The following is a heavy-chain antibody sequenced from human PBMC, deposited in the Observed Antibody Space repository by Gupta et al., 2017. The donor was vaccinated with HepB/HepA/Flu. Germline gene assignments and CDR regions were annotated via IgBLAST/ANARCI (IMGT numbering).Heavy chain of an antibody. D-gene: IGHD3-22*01. J-gene: IGHJ4*02. CDR2: ISYDGSNK. CDR3: AKEYYDSSGYYYRDFDY. V-gene: IGHV3-30*18. Sequence: QVQLVESGGGVVQPGRSLRLSCAASGFTFSSYGMHWVRQAPGKGLEWVAVISYDGSNKYYADSVKGRFTISRDNSKNTLYLQMNSLRAEDTAVYYCAKEYYDSSGYYYRDFDYWGQGTLVTVSS. CDR1: GFTFSSYG.